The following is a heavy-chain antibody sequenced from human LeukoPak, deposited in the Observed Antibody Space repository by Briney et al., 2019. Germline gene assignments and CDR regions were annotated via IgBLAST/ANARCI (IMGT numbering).Heavy chain of an antibody. J-gene: IGHJ6*03. V-gene: IGHV4-39*07. CDR1: GGSISSSSYY. CDR2: IYYSGST. D-gene: IGHD5-18*01. Sequence: SETLSLTCTVSGGSISSSSYYWGWIRQPPGKGLEWIGSIYYSGSTYYNPSLKSRVTISVDTSKNQFSLKLSSVTAADTAVYYCARVVYSYGIPNYYYYYMDVWGKGTTVTISS. CDR3: ARVVYSYGIPNYYYYYMDV.